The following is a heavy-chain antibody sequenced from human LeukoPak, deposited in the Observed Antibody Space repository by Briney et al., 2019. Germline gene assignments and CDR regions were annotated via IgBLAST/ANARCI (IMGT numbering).Heavy chain of an antibody. D-gene: IGHD4-23*01. V-gene: IGHV3-7*01. CDR1: GFTFSSYW. Sequence: PGGSLRLSCAASGFTFSSYWMSWVRQAPGKGLEWVANIKQDGSEKYYVDSVKGRFTISRDNAKNSLYLQMNSLRAEDTAVYYCARDGRSATTVVHYWGQGTLVTVSS. J-gene: IGHJ4*02. CDR2: IKQDGSEK. CDR3: ARDGRSATTVVHY.